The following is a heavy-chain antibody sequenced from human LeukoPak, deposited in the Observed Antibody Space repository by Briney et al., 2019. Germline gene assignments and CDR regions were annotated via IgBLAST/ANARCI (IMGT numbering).Heavy chain of an antibody. Sequence: SETLSLTCTVSGGSISTYYWSWIRQPPGKGLEWLGYIYYSGSTNYNPSLKSRVTISVDTSKNQFSLKLSSVTAADTAVYYCAREAYGSFLPYYFDYWGQGTLVTVSS. J-gene: IGHJ4*02. V-gene: IGHV4-59*01. CDR2: IYYSGST. CDR1: GGSISTYY. D-gene: IGHD3-10*01. CDR3: AREAYGSFLPYYFDY.